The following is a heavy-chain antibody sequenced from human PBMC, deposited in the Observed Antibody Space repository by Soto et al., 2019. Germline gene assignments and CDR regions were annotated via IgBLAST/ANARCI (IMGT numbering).Heavy chain of an antibody. J-gene: IGHJ3*02. CDR3: ARAGDVNAFDI. D-gene: IGHD3-16*01. V-gene: IGHV1-69*02. CDR2: IIPILGIA. Sequence: QVQLVQSGAEVKKPGSSVKVSCKASGGTFSSYTISWVRQAPGQGLEWMGRIIPILGIANYAQKFQGRVTITADKSTSTAYMELTSLRSEDTAVYYCARAGDVNAFDIWGQGTMVTVSS. CDR1: GGTFSSYT.